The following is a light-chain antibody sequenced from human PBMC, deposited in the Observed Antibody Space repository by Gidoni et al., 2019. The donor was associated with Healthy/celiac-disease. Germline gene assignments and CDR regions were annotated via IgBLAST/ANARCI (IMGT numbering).Light chain of an antibody. J-gene: IGKJ5*01. CDR1: TRISSY. Sequence: DIQMTQSPSSLSASVGYRVTITCRESTRISSYLNWYQQKPGKAPKHLIYAASSLQSGVPSRFIGSLSGTDFTLTISGLQPEDFATYYCQQSYSTLTFXQXTRLEIK. CDR3: QQSYSTLT. V-gene: IGKV1-39*01. CDR2: AAS.